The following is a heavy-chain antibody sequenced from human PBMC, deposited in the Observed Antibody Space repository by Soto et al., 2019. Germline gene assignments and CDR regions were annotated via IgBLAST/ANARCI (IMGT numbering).Heavy chain of an antibody. V-gene: IGHV1-69*02. CDR2: IIPILGIA. Sequence: QVQLVQSGAEVKKPGSSVKVSCKASGGTFSSYTISWVRQAPGQGLEWMGRIIPILGIANYAQKFQGRVTITADKSTSTAYMEMSSLRSEDTAVYYCASYVYYYDSSCYPTYWGQGTLVTVSS. D-gene: IGHD3-22*01. CDR3: ASYVYYYDSSCYPTY. J-gene: IGHJ4*02. CDR1: GGTFSSYT.